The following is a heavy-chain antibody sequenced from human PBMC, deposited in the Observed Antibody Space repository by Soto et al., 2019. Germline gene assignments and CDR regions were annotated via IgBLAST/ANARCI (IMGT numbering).Heavy chain of an antibody. V-gene: IGHV3-11*01. CDR3: VRENGHPGHNYAMDV. CDR2: ISFNGDVT. J-gene: IGHJ6*02. D-gene: IGHD2-8*01. Sequence: PGGSLRLSCAASGFSFSAYYVSWIRQAPGKGLEWVSYISFNGDVTRYSDSVEGRFTVSRDNAKKSLYLQMNSLRVEDTAVYYCVRENGHPGHNYAMDVWGQGTAVTVSS. CDR1: GFSFSAYY.